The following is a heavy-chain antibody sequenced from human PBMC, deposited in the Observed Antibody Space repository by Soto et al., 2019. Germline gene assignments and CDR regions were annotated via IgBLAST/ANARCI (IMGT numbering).Heavy chain of an antibody. D-gene: IGHD2-2*01. CDR3: ARDVGEPPNYYYGMDV. CDR1: GGSISSYY. Sequence: SETLSLTCTVSGGSISSYYWSWIRQPPGKGLEWIGYIYYSGSTNYNPFLKSRVTISVDTSKNQFPLKLSSVTAADTAVYYCARDVGEPPNYYYGMDVWGQGTTVTVSS. CDR2: IYYSGST. J-gene: IGHJ6*02. V-gene: IGHV4-59*01.